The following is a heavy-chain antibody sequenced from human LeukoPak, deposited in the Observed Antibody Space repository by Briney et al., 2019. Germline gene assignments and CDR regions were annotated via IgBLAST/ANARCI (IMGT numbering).Heavy chain of an antibody. CDR1: GGSISSGGYS. CDR2: IYHSGST. D-gene: IGHD3-16*02. V-gene: IGHV4-30-2*01. J-gene: IGHJ5*02. CDR3: ARGGYDYVWGSYRPSNWFDP. Sequence: PSETLSLTCAVSGGSISSGGYSWSWIRQPPGKGLEWIGYIYHSGSTYYNPSLKSRVTISVDRSKNQFSLKLSSVTAADTAVYYCARGGYDYVWGSYRPSNWFDPWGQGTLVTVSS.